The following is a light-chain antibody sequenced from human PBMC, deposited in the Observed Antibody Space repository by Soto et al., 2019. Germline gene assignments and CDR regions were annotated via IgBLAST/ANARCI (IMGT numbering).Light chain of an antibody. Sequence: QPASVSGSPGQSITISCTGTSSDVGGYNYVSWYQQHPGKAPKLMIYDVSNRPSGVSNRFSGSKSGNTASLTISGLQAEDEADYYCSSYTSSSTLLYVFGTGTKVTVL. CDR2: DVS. V-gene: IGLV2-14*01. CDR3: SSYTSSSTLLYV. CDR1: SSDVGGYNY. J-gene: IGLJ1*01.